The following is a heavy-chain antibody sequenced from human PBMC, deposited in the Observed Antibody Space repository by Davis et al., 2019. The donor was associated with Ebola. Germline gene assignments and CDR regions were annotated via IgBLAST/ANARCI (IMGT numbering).Heavy chain of an antibody. J-gene: IGHJ4*02. CDR1: GFAVSSNH. D-gene: IGHD6-19*01. Sequence: AGSLTLSCAVSGFAVSSNHMSWVRQAPGKGLEWVSVIYDQSSAYADAVRGRFIISRDKSNNTLYLQMNSLRVDDTAVYYCATTQWLREFDNWGQGTLVTVSS. V-gene: IGHV3-53*05. CDR3: ATTQWLREFDN. CDR2: IYDQSS.